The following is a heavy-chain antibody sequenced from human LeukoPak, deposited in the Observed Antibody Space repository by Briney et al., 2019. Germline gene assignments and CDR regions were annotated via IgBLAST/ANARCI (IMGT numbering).Heavy chain of an antibody. CDR1: GFTFSSYA. J-gene: IGHJ2*01. V-gene: IGHV3-23*01. Sequence: GASLRLSCAASGFTFSSYAMSWVRQAPGKGLEWVSAISGSGGSTYYADSVKGRFTISRDNSKNTLYLQMNSLRAEDTAVYYCAKDPPPDYNILTGYYWYFDLWGRGTLVTVSS. CDR3: AKDPPPDYNILTGYYWYFDL. CDR2: ISGSGGST. D-gene: IGHD3-9*01.